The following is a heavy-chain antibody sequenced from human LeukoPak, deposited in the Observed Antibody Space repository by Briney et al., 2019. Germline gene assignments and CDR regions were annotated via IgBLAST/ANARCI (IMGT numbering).Heavy chain of an antibody. Sequence: PSGTLSLTCAVSGGSISTSDWWNWVRQPPGKGLEWIGEIFHSGSTNYNPSLKSRVTISVDKSKNQFSLKLSSVTAADTAVYFCVRGIPGATAPDSWGQGTLVTVSS. CDR1: GGSISTSDW. D-gene: IGHD1-26*01. CDR2: IFHSGST. J-gene: IGHJ4*02. V-gene: IGHV4-4*02. CDR3: VRGIPGATAPDS.